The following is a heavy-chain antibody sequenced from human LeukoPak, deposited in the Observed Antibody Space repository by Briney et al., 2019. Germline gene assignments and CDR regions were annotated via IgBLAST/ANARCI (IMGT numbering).Heavy chain of an antibody. CDR1: GFTVSSNY. CDR3: ARDRDPYSGSHYYYYMDV. J-gene: IGHJ6*03. D-gene: IGHD1-26*01. Sequence: GGSLRLSCAASGFTVSSNYMSWVRQAPGKGLEWVSVIYSGGSTYYADSVKGRFTIPRDNSKNTLYLQMNSLRAEDTAVYYCARDRDPYSGSHYYYYMDVWGKGTTVTVSS. CDR2: IYSGGST. V-gene: IGHV3-53*01.